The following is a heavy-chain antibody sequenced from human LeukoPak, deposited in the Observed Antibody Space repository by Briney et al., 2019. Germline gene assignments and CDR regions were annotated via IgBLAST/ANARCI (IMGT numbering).Heavy chain of an antibody. CDR3: ARAARVRGWFDT. CDR2: INHSGST. CDR1: GGSFSGYY. D-gene: IGHD3-10*01. Sequence: SETLSLTCAVYGGSFSGYYWSWIRQPPGKGLEWIGEINHSGSTNYNPSLKSRVTISVDTSKNQFSLKLSSVTAADTAVYYCARAARVRGWFDTWGQGTLVTVSS. J-gene: IGHJ5*02. V-gene: IGHV4-34*01.